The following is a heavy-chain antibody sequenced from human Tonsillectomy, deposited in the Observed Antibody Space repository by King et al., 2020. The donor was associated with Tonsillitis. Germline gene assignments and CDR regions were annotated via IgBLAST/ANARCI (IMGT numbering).Heavy chain of an antibody. CDR1: GGPFSNYA. J-gene: IGHJ4*02. Sequence: LVQSGAEVRKPGSSVKVSCKASGGPFSNYAISWVRQAPGQGLEWMGGSIPIFGTPNYAQKFQGRVTITADKTTNTAYMELTSLRYEDTAVYYCARDGGIFGVVTPIDYWGQGTLVTVSS. D-gene: IGHD3-3*01. V-gene: IGHV1-69*06. CDR2: SIPIFGTP. CDR3: ARDGGIFGVVTPIDY.